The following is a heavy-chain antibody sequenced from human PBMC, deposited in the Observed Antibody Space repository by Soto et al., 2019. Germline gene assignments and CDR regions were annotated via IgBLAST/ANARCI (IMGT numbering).Heavy chain of an antibody. V-gene: IGHV4-4*02. CDR1: GGSISSRNW. CDR2: IYHSGTT. CDR3: ARGGTYLDC. J-gene: IGHJ4*02. D-gene: IGHD1-26*01. Sequence: PSETLSLTCAVSGGSISSRNWWSWVRQPPGKGLEWIGEIYHSGTTYYNPSLESRVTISVDTSKNQFSLKVRSMTAADTAVYYCARGGTYLDCWGQATLVTVSS.